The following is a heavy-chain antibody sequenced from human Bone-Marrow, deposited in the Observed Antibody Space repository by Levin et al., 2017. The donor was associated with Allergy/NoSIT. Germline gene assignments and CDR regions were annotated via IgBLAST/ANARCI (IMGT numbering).Heavy chain of an antibody. CDR3: ARGDYYGSGPWSSDVFDI. CDR1: RGSINSADYY. J-gene: IGHJ3*02. CDR2: IYYSGST. Sequence: SSETLSLTCTVSRGSINSADYYWSWIRQPPGKGLEWIGYIYYSGSTYYNPSLKSRVTISVDTPKNQFSLKLTSVTAADTAVYYCARGDYYGSGPWSSDVFDIWGQGTMVTVSS. V-gene: IGHV4-30-4*01. D-gene: IGHD3-10*01.